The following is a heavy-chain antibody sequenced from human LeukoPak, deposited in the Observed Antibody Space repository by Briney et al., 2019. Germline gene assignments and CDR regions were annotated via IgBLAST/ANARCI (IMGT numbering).Heavy chain of an antibody. Sequence: PSGGSLRLSCAASGFTFSSHAMSWVRQAPGKGLEWVSGISGSGGSTYYADSVKGRFTISRDNSKNTLYLQMNSLRAEDTAVYYCAKMNYGGDSVDWYFDLWGRGTLVTVSS. D-gene: IGHD4-23*01. CDR1: GFTFSSHA. CDR2: ISGSGGST. J-gene: IGHJ2*01. V-gene: IGHV3-23*01. CDR3: AKMNYGGDSVDWYFDL.